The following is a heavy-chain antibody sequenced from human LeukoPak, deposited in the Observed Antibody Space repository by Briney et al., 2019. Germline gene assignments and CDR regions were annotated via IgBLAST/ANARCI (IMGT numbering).Heavy chain of an antibody. CDR3: VRDFRSADY. CDR2: ICPDGTVT. CDR1: GFTFSTYC. V-gene: IGHV3-74*01. J-gene: IGHJ4*02. Sequence: GRSLRLSCAASGFTFSTYCMHWVRQAPGKGPMWVSRICPDGTVTNYAGSVKARFIISRDNARNTVYLQMNSLRVEATAVYYCVRDFRSADYWGQGTLVTVSS.